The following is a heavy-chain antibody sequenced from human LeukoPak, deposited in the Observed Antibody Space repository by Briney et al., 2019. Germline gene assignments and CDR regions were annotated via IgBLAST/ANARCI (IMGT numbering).Heavy chain of an antibody. CDR3: ARHRWKLYDAFDI. J-gene: IGHJ3*02. CDR2: IYTSGST. Sequence: SQTLSLTCTVSGGSISSGSYYWSWIRQLAGKGLEWIGRIYTSGSTNYNPSLKSRVTISVDTSKNQFSLKLSSVTAADTAVYYCARHRWKLYDAFDIWGQGTKVTVSS. CDR1: GGSISSGSYY. D-gene: IGHD2-15*01. V-gene: IGHV4-61*02.